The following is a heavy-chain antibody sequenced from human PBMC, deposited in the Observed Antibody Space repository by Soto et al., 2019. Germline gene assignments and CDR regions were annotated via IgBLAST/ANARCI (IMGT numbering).Heavy chain of an antibody. V-gene: IGHV4-59*01. CDR3: ARVGYSGYEALDY. CDR1: GGYISSYY. CDR2: IYYSGST. D-gene: IGHD5-12*01. Sequence: SETLCLTCTVAGGYISSYYWSWIRQPPGKGLEWIGYIYYSGSTNYNPSLKSRVTISVDTSKNQFSLKLSSVTAADTAVYYCARVGYSGYEALDYWGQGTLVTVSS. J-gene: IGHJ4*02.